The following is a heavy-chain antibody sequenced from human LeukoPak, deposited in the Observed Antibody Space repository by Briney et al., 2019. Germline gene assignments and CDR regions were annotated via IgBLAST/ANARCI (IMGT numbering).Heavy chain of an antibody. J-gene: IGHJ4*02. V-gene: IGHV3-48*03. CDR1: GFTFSNYE. Sequence: GGSLRLSCAATGFTFSNYEINWVRQAPGKGLEWVSYISSSGNTIYYADSVKGRFTISRDNAKNSLYLQMNSLRAEDTAVYYCAVRVQNWGQGTLVTVTS. CDR3: AVRVQN. CDR2: ISSSGNTI. D-gene: IGHD3-10*01.